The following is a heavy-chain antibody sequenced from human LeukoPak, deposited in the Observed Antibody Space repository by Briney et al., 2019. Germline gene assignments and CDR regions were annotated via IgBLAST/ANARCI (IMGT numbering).Heavy chain of an antibody. J-gene: IGHJ6*03. V-gene: IGHV3-7*01. CDR3: ARATSGYDSHRNYYMDV. Sequence: GGSVRLSCAASGFALSIYWMSWVREAPGKGVECVANIKQDASETYSVDSVKGRFTISRDNAKNSLYLQMNSLRAEDTAVYYCARATSGYDSHRNYYMDVWGKGTTVTVSS. CDR2: IKQDASET. CDR1: GFALSIYW. D-gene: IGHD5-12*01.